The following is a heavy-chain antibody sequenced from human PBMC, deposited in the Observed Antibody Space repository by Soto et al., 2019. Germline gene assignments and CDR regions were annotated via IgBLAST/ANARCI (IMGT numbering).Heavy chain of an antibody. J-gene: IGHJ4*02. CDR2: IKTKTEGETT. CDR1: GFTFTNAW. V-gene: IGHV3-15*01. CDR3: TTLERGYSYGDH. Sequence: EVQLVESGGGLVEPGGSLRLSCAASGFTFTNAWMSWVRQAPGKGLEWVGRIKTKTEGETTDYAAPVKGRFTVTRDDSRNTLYLQMNSLKTEDTAVYYCTTLERGYSYGDHWGQGTQVTVSS. D-gene: IGHD5-18*01.